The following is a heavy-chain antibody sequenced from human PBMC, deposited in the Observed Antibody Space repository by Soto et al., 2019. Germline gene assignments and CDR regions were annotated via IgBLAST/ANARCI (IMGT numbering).Heavy chain of an antibody. Sequence: GXSLRLSCAASGFTLSSYGLHWFRQAPVNGLEWVGLINLGGGRKSYAQKLKGRVTMTTDNSTSTAYMEMRSLRSEDTALYYCARVQGFWRVMSAFDIWGQGKMVTVSS. D-gene: IGHD3-3*01. CDR2: INLGGGRK. CDR3: ARVQGFWRVMSAFDI. V-gene: IGHV3-30*02. J-gene: IGHJ3*02. CDR1: GFTLSSYG.